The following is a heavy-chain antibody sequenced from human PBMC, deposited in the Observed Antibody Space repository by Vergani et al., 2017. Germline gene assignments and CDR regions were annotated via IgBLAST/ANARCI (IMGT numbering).Heavy chain of an antibody. D-gene: IGHD3-16*02. CDR2: ISGSGGST. Sequence: TASGFTFSSYAMSWVRQAPGKGLEWVSAISGSGGSTYYADSVKGRFTISRDNSKNTLYLQMNSLRAEDTAVYYCAKDLGRLSLPFFDYWGQGTLVTVSS. J-gene: IGHJ4*02. V-gene: IGHV3-23*01. CDR3: AKDLGRLSLPFFDY. CDR1: GFTFSSYA.